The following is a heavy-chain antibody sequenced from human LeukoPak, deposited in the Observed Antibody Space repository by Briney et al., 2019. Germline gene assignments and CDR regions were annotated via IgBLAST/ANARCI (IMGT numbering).Heavy chain of an antibody. J-gene: IGHJ6*03. Sequence: ASVKVSCKASGGTFSSYAISWVRQAPGQGLEWMGGIIPIFGTANYAQKFQGRVTITADKSTSTAYMELRSLRSDDTAVYYCARDVTNYYYYMDVWGKGTTVTISS. CDR2: IIPIFGTA. V-gene: IGHV1-69*06. CDR1: GGTFSSYA. D-gene: IGHD1-1*01. CDR3: ARDVTNYYYYMDV.